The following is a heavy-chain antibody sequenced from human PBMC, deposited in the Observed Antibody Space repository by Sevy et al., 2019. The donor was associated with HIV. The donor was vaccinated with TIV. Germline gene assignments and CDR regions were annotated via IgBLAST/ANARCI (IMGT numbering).Heavy chain of an antibody. D-gene: IGHD3-22*01. CDR1: GFSFDSYG. CDR2: ISGSGTRT. J-gene: IGHJ6*03. V-gene: IGHV3-23*01. CDR3: AKGGGGHYDPDEIGYYFYYYNMDV. Sequence: GGSLRLSCAVSGFSFDSYGMTWVRQAPGKGLEWVSGISGSGTRTYYADSVKGRFIISRDNSKNTRYLQMNSLRREDMALYYWAKGGGGHYDPDEIGYYFYYYNMDVWGKGTTVTVSS.